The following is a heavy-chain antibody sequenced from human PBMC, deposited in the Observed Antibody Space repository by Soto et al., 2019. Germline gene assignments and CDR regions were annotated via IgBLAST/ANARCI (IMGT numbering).Heavy chain of an antibody. CDR2: MNPNSGNT. CDR1: GYTFTSYY. D-gene: IGHD3-3*01. J-gene: IGHJ6*02. V-gene: IGHV1-8*01. CDR3: ARYYDFWSGYFYYYYGMDV. Sequence: ASVNVSCKSSGYTFTSYYINWVRQATGQGREWMGWMNPNSGNTGYAQKFQGRVTMTRNTSISTAYMELSSLRSEDTAVYYCARYYDFWSGYFYYYYGMDVWGQGTTVTVSS.